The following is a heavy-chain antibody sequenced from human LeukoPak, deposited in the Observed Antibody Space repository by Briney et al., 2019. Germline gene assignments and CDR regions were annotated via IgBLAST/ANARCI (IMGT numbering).Heavy chain of an antibody. CDR3: ARDYYDSSGYYSWFDP. D-gene: IGHD3-22*01. V-gene: IGHV1-18*01. Sequence: AAVTVSFTASGYTFTSYGISGVRQAPGQGLEWMGWISAYNGNTNYAQKLQGRVTMTTDTSTSTAYMELRSLRSDDTAVYYCARDYYDSSGYYSWFDPWGQGTLVTVSA. CDR2: ISAYNGNT. CDR1: GYTFTSYG. J-gene: IGHJ5*02.